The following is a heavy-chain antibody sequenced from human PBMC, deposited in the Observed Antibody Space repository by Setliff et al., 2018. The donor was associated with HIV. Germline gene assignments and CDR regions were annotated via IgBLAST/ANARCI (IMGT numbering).Heavy chain of an antibody. D-gene: IGHD6-19*01. CDR2: ISDYNSNT. CDR1: GYTFTSYG. CDR3: ARDEGSGWPLDY. Sequence: ASVKVSCKASGYTFTSYGLSWVRQAPGQGLEWMGWISDYNSNTEYAQKLQGRVTITADKSTSTAYMQLSSLRSEDTAVYYCARDEGSGWPLDYWGQGTLVTVSS. J-gene: IGHJ4*02. V-gene: IGHV1-18*01.